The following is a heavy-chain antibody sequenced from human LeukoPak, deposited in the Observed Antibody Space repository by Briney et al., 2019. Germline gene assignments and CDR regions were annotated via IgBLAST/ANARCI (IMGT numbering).Heavy chain of an antibody. CDR2: ISWNSVHI. J-gene: IGHJ4*02. V-gene: IGHV3-9*01. Sequence: PGRSLRLSCAASGFAFDGSAMHWVRQAPGKGLEWVSTISWNSVHIDYADSVKGRFTISRDNSKNTLYLQMNSLRAEDTAVYYCARGGSGPDYWGQGTLVTVSS. CDR1: GFAFDGSA. CDR3: ARGGSGPDY. D-gene: IGHD2-15*01.